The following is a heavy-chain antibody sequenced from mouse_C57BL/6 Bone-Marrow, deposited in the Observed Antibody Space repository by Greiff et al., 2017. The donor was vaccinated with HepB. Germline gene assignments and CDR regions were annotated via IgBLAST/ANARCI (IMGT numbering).Heavy chain of an antibody. CDR2: IYPGDGDT. CDR3: ARLGITTVVATDY. CDR1: GYAFSSYW. V-gene: IGHV1-80*01. D-gene: IGHD1-1*01. Sequence: LVESGASVKISCKASGYAFSSYWMNWVKQRPGKGLEWIGQIYPGDGDTNYNGKFKGKATLTADKSSSTAYMQLSSLTSEDSAVYFCARLGITTVVATDYWGQGTTLTVSS. J-gene: IGHJ2*01.